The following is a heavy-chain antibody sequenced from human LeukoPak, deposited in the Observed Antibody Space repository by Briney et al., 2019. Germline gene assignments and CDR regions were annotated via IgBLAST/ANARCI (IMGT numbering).Heavy chain of an antibody. J-gene: IGHJ6*03. CDR2: IIPIFGTA. V-gene: IGHV1-69*13. Sequence: SVKVSCKASGGTFSSYAISWVRQAPGQGLEWMGGIIPIFGTANYAQKFQGRVTITADESTSTAYMELSSLRSEDTAVYYCARKGKRSGWFDYYYYMDVWGKGTTVTISS. D-gene: IGHD6-19*01. CDR1: GGTFSSYA. CDR3: ARKGKRSGWFDYYYYMDV.